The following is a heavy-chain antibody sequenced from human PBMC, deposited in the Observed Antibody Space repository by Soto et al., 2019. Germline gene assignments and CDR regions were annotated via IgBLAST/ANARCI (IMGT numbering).Heavy chain of an antibody. CDR3: ARDLGDYYDSSGYFRSWFDP. J-gene: IGHJ5*02. CDR1: GYTFTDYY. CDR2: INPNSGGT. D-gene: IGHD3-22*01. V-gene: IGHV1-2*02. Sequence: ASVKVSCKASGYTFTDYYMHWVRQAAGQGLEWMGWINPNSGGTNYAQKFQGRVTMTRDTSISTAYMELSRLRSDDTAVYYCARDLGDYYDSSGYFRSWFDPWGQGTLVTVSS.